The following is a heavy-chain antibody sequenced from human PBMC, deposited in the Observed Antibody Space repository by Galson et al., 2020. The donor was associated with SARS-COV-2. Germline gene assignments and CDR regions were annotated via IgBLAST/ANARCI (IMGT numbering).Heavy chain of an antibody. Sequence: GESLKISCAASGFTFSSYAMHRVRQAPGKGLEWVAVISYDGSNKYYADPVTGRFTISRDNSKNTLYLQMNSLRAEDTAVYYCARDQTYYDILTGYYLGGTHVYYYYGMDVWGQGTTVTVSS. CDR3: ARDQTYYDILTGYYLGGTHVYYYYGMDV. J-gene: IGHJ6*02. V-gene: IGHV3-30*04. CDR2: ISYDGSNK. D-gene: IGHD3-9*01. CDR1: GFTFSSYA.